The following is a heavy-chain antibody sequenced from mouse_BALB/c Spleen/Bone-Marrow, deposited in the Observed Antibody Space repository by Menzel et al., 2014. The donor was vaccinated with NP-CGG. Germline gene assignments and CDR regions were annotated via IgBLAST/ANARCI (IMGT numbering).Heavy chain of an antibody. D-gene: IGHD2-4*01. CDR1: GFTFSSFG. CDR3: SRGVDYSSWFAY. Sequence: EVHLVESGGGLVQPGGSLKLSCAASGFTFSSFGMSWVRQTPDKRLDLVANINSNGGFTYYADSVKGRFTISRDNAMNTLYLQMRSLKSEDTAIYYCSRGVDYSSWFAYWGQGTLVTVSA. CDR2: INSNGGFT. J-gene: IGHJ3*01. V-gene: IGHV5-6-3*01.